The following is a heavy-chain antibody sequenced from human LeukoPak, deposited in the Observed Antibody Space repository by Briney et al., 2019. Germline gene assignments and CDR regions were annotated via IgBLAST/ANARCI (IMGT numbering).Heavy chain of an antibody. D-gene: IGHD3-22*01. V-gene: IGHV3-66*01. CDR2: IYSGGST. J-gene: IGHJ4*02. CDR1: GFTVSSNY. CDR3: ARRAYSSGYYPVNNFDY. Sequence: GGSLRLSCAASGFTVSSNYMSWARQAPGKGLEWVSVIYSGGSTYYADSVKGRFTISRDNSKNTLYLQMNSLRAEDTAVYYCARRAYSSGYYPVNNFDYWGQGTLVTVSS.